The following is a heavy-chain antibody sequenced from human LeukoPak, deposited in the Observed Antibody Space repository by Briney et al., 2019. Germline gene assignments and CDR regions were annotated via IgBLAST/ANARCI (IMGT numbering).Heavy chain of an antibody. J-gene: IGHJ4*02. CDR1: GFTVSSNY. D-gene: IGHD5-18*01. Sequence: GGSLRLSCAASGFTVSSNYMSWVRQAPGKGLEWVSVIYSGGSTCYADSVKGRFTISRDNSKNTLYLQMNSLRAEDTAVYYCARGGPGYSYGYPDYWGQGTLVTVSS. V-gene: IGHV3-53*01. CDR2: IYSGGST. CDR3: ARGGPGYSYGYPDY.